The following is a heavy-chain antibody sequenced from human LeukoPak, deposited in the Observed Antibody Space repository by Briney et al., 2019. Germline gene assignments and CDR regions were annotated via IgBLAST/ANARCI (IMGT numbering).Heavy chain of an antibody. CDR1: GFTVSSNY. D-gene: IGHD3-22*01. V-gene: IGHV3-53*05. CDR2: IYSGGST. CDR3: SREPIYYYESSGYVVG. Sequence: PGGSLRLSCAASGFTVSSNYMSWARQAPGKGLEWVSVIYSGGSTYYADSVKGRFTISRDNSKNTLYLQMNSLRAEDTAVYYCSREPIYYYESSGYVVGWGQGTKVTVSS. J-gene: IGHJ3*01.